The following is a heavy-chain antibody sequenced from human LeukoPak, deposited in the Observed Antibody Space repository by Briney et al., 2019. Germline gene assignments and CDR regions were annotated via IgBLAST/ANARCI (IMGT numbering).Heavy chain of an antibody. CDR3: ARHQTPYAGDSPLDY. D-gene: IGHD4-17*01. J-gene: IGHJ4*02. CDR2: IYPGDSDT. CDR1: GYSFTTYW. V-gene: IGHV5-51*01. Sequence: GESLKISCKGSGYSFTTYWIVWVRQMPGKGLEWMGIIYPGDSDTRYNPSFQGQVTISADKSISTAYLQWSSLKASDTAMYYCARHQTPYAGDSPLDYWGQGTLVTVSS.